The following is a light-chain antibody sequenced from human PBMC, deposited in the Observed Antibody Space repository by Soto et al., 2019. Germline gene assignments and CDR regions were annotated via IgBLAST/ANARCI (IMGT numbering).Light chain of an antibody. V-gene: IGKV3-20*01. J-gene: IGKJ1*01. CDR3: QQYGSSPT. CDR1: QSVSSTY. Sequence: IVLTQSPGTLSLSPGERATLSCRASQSVSSTYLAWYQQKPGQAPRLLIYAASNRATGIPDRFSGSGSGADFTLTISRLEPEDFAVYYCQQYGSSPTFGQGTKVELK. CDR2: AAS.